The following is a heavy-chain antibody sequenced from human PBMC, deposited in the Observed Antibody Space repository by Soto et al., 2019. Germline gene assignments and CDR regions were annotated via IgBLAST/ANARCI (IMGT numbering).Heavy chain of an antibody. CDR2: IYYSGST. V-gene: IGHV4-59*08. Sequence: SETLSLTCTVSGGSISSYYWSWIRQPPGKGLEWIGYIYYSGSTNYNPSLKSRVTISVDTSKNQFSLNLSSVTATDTAVYYCARVSRGNSVAGHSWGQGTLVTVSS. CDR3: ARVSRGNSVAGHS. J-gene: IGHJ4*02. CDR1: GGSISSYY. D-gene: IGHD2-21*02.